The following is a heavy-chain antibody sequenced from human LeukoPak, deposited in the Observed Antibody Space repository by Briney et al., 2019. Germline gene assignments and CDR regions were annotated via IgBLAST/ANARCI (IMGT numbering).Heavy chain of an antibody. CDR1: GFPFSRYA. J-gene: IGHJ4*02. V-gene: IGHV3-30*04. D-gene: IGHD6-25*01. Sequence: GGSLRLSCTASGFPFSRYAMHWVRQAPGKGLEWVAVISNDGSSRHNADSVKGRFTISRDNSKNALYLQMNSLRGDDTAVYYCARAPRMYSSAFYTDYWGQGTLVTVSS. CDR3: ARAPRMYSSAFYTDY. CDR2: ISNDGSSR.